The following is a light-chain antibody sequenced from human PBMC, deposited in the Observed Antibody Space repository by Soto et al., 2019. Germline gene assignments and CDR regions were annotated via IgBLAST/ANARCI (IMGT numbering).Light chain of an antibody. J-gene: IGKJ5*01. CDR2: WAS. CDR1: QSVLSNNKNY. CDR3: QQYHSAQIT. V-gene: IGKV4-1*01. Sequence: IVMTQSSDSLPVSLGVRSTLNGKSSQSVLSNNKNYLDWFLQKPGLPPRMFIYWASTRGSGVPDRFSGSGSGTDFTFTCSNVEAADVAIYYRQQYHSAQITFGQGTRLEIK.